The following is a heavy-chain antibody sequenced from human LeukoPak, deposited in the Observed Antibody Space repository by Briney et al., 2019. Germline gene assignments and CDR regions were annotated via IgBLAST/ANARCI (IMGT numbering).Heavy chain of an antibody. CDR1: GFTFSSYG. CDR3: ARGGEYSNSGDHFNY. J-gene: IGHJ4*02. D-gene: IGHD6-13*01. CDR2: ISYDGSNK. Sequence: GGSLRLSCAASGFTFSSYGMHWVRQAPGKGLEWVAVISYDGSNKYYADSVKGRFTISRDNSKNSLYLQLNSLRAEDTAVYYCARGGEYSNSGDHFNYWGQGTLVTVSS. V-gene: IGHV3-30*03.